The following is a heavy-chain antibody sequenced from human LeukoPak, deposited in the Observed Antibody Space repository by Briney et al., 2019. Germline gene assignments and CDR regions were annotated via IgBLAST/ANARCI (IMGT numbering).Heavy chain of an antibody. CDR3: ARERYYDSSGYYYTYYFDY. CDR2: IYYSGST. CDR1: GGSISSGDYY. J-gene: IGHJ4*02. Sequence: SETLSLTCTVSGGSISSGDYYWSWIRQPPGKDLEWIGYIYYSGSTNYNPSLRSRVTISVDTSKNQFSLKLSSVTAADTAVYYCARERYYDSSGYYYTYYFDYWGQGTLVTVSS. V-gene: IGHV4-30-4*08. D-gene: IGHD3-22*01.